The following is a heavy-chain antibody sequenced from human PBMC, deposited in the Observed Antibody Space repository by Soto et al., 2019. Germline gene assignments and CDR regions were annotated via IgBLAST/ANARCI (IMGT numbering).Heavy chain of an antibody. D-gene: IGHD2-2*01. CDR2: MYHSGST. Sequence: QLQLQESGSGLVKPSQTLSLTCAVSGGSTSSGGYSWSWIRQPPGKGLEWIGYMYHSGSTYYNPSLKSRVTISIDRSKNQFSLKLSSVTAADTAVYYFARVPDYWGQGILVTFSS. CDR1: GGSTSSGGYS. J-gene: IGHJ4*02. V-gene: IGHV4-30-2*01. CDR3: ARVPDY.